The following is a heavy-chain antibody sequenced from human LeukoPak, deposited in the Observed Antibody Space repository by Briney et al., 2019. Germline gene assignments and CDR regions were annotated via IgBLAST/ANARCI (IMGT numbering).Heavy chain of an antibody. CDR1: GFTFSNYW. V-gene: IGHV3-9*01. CDR2: ISWNSGSI. J-gene: IGHJ6*03. D-gene: IGHD1-14*01. CDR3: AKDAGIRKLYNYYYMDV. Sequence: HPGGSLRLSCAASGFTFSNYWMHWVRHAPGKGLEWVAGISWNSGSIGYADSVKGRFTISRENAKNSLYLEMDGLRAEDTALYFCAKDAGIRKLYNYYYMDVWGKGTTVTISS.